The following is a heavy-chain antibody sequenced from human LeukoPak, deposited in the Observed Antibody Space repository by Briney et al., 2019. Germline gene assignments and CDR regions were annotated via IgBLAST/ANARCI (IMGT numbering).Heavy chain of an antibody. CDR1: GYTFTRYY. CDR2: INPNSGGT. V-gene: IGHV1-2*02. CDR3: ARDQEELDQLLFFRFDP. J-gene: IGHJ5*02. D-gene: IGHD2-2*01. Sequence: ASVKVSCKASGYTFTRYYMHWVRQAPGQGLEWMGWINPNSGGTNYAQKFQGRVTMTRDTSISTAYMELSRLRSDDTAVYYCARDQEELDQLLFFRFDPWGQGTLVTVSS.